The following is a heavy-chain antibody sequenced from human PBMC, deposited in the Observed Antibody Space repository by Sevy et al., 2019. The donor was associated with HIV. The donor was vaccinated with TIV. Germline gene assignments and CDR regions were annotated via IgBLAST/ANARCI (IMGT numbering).Heavy chain of an antibody. CDR2: IKQDGNDK. J-gene: IGHJ4*02. D-gene: IGHD1-26*01. V-gene: IGHV3-7*01. CDR1: GFTLSNYW. CDR3: ARDLYSGSYYENY. Sequence: GGSLRLSCAASGFTLSNYWMSWVRQAPGKGLEWVANIKQDGNDKYYVDSVKGRFTISRDNAKNSLYLQMNSLRAEDTAVYYCARDLYSGSYYENYWGQGTLVTVSS.